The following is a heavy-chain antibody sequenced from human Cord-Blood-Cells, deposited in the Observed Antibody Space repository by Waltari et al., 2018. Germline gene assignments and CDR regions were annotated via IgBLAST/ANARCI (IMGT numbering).Heavy chain of an antibody. CDR2: RGAYQGNT. J-gene: IGHJ3*02. D-gene: IGHD6-6*01. CDR3: ARSHEAARHDAFDI. Sequence: QVQLVQSGAEVKKPGASVKVSCKASGYTFTSYGISWVRQAPGQGLEWRGGRGAYQGNTNCGQRLQGRVTMTTETSTSTAYMERGSLRSDDTAVYYCARSHEAARHDAFDIWGQGTMVTVSS. V-gene: IGHV1-18*01. CDR1: GYTFTSYG.